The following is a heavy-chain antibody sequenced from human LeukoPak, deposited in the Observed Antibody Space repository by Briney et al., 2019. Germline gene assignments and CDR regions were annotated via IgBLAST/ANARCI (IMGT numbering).Heavy chain of an antibody. CDR3: AKRSGSYEGPGY. CDR1: NFAFNTYA. CDR2: ITAGGGT. Sequence: GGSLRLSCAASNFAFNTYAMTWVRQAPGKGLEWVSSITAGGGTSYADSVKGRFTTSRDNSKNTLYLQMNNLRAEDTAVYYCAKRSGSYEGPGYWGQGTLVTVSS. J-gene: IGHJ4*02. D-gene: IGHD1-26*01. V-gene: IGHV3-23*01.